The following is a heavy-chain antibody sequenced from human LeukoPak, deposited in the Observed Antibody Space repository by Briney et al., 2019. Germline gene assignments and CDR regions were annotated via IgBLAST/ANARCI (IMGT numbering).Heavy chain of an antibody. Sequence: ASVKVSCKASAYAFTGYYMHWVRQAPGQGLEWMGWINPNSGGTNYAQKFQGRVTMTRDTSIGTAYMELYSLRSDDTAVYYCARVEGDSGYELIDYWGQGTLVTVSS. CDR1: AYAFTGYY. V-gene: IGHV1-2*02. CDR3: ARVEGDSGYELIDY. J-gene: IGHJ4*02. D-gene: IGHD5-12*01. CDR2: INPNSGGT.